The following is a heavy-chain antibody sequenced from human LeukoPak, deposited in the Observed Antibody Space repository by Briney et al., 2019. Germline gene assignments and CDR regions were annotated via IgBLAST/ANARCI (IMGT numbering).Heavy chain of an antibody. CDR3: ARGALPITMIVVVVDYYFDY. D-gene: IGHD3-22*01. Sequence: GASVKVSCKASAYTFTSFYMHWVRHAHRQGREWVGIINPRGGKTSYAQKFQGRVTMTRDTSTSTVYMELSSLRSEDTAVYYCARGALPITMIVVVVDYYFDYWGQGTLVTVSS. CDR2: INPRGGKT. J-gene: IGHJ4*02. V-gene: IGHV1-46*01. CDR1: AYTFTSFY.